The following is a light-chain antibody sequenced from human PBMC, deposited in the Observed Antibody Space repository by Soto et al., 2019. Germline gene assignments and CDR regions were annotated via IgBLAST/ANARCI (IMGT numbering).Light chain of an antibody. CDR1: QSISSW. J-gene: IGKJ1*01. V-gene: IGKV1-5*03. CDR3: QQSYKSWT. Sequence: DIQMTQSPSTLSASVGDRVTITCRASQSISSWLAWYQQKPGKAPKLLIYKASSLESGVPSRFSGSGSGTEFTLTISSLQPDDFATYYCQQSYKSWTFDQGTKVEIK. CDR2: KAS.